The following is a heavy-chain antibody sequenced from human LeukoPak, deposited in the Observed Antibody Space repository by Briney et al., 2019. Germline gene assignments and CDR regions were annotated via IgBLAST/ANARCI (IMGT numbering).Heavy chain of an antibody. J-gene: IGHJ6*02. CDR3: ARSYSYYYYYYGMDV. Sequence: SETLSLTCTVSGGSISSYYWSWIRQPPGKGLGWIGYIYYSGSTNYNPSLKSRVTISVDTSKNQFSPNLSSVTAADTAVYYCARSYSYYYYYYGMDVWGQGTTVTVSS. D-gene: IGHD4-11*01. CDR2: IYYSGST. V-gene: IGHV4-59*08. CDR1: GGSISSYY.